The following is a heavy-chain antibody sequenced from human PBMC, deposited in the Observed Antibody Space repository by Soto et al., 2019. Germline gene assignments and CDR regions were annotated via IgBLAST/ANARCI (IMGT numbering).Heavy chain of an antibody. V-gene: IGHV1-69*18. J-gene: IGHJ4*02. CDR3: ARVALAGDLLGGVDS. CDR1: TGAFVNNA. CDR2: IVPMFGTT. Sequence: QVQLVQSGAEVKKTGSSVRVSCKASTGAFVNNAITWVRQAPGQGLELVGTIVPMFGTTHYAQKCHGRVTYTADASTLTDFMELSGLRFDATAVYYCARVALAGDLLGGVDSWGQGTL. D-gene: IGHD6-19*01.